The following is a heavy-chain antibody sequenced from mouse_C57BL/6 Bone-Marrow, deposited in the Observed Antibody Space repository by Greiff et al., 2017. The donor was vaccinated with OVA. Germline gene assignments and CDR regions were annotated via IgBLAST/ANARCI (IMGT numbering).Heavy chain of an antibody. CDR2: IWTGGGT. Sequence: QVQLQQSGPGLVAPSQSLSITCTVSGFSLTSYAISWVRQPPGKGLEWLGVIWTGGGTNYNSALKSRLSISKDNTKSQIYLKMNSLQTDDTARNYCSRNRRLRYVDYWGQGTTLTVSS. CDR3: SRNRRLRYVDY. V-gene: IGHV2-9-1*01. CDR1: GFSLTSYA. J-gene: IGHJ2*01. D-gene: IGHD1-1*01.